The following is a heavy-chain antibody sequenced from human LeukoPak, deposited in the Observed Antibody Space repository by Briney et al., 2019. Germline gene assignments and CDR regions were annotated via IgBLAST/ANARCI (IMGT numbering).Heavy chain of an antibody. CDR3: ARGRPPTPH. V-gene: IGHV4-31*03. CDR1: GGSISSGGYY. J-gene: IGHJ4*02. CDR2: IYYSGST. Sequence: SETLSLTRTVSGGSISSGGYYWSWIRQHPGKGLEWIGYIYYSGSTYYNPSLKSRVTISIDTSKNQFSLKLSSVTAADTAVYYCARGRPPTPHWGQGTLVTVSS.